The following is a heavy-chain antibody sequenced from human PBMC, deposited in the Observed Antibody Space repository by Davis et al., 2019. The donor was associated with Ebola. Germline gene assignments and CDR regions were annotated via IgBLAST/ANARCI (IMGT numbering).Heavy chain of an antibody. V-gene: IGHV3-48*01. CDR1: GFTFDDYA. D-gene: IGHD2-21*02. J-gene: IGHJ2*01. Sequence: GGSLRLSCVASGFTFDDYAMHWVRQPPGKGLEWVSNINAGSSRKSYADSVKGRFTISRDNAKNSLYLQMNSLRAEDTAVYYCVRDPALVVTGGGWFFGLWGRGTLVTVSS. CDR3: VRDPALVVTGGGWFFGL. CDR2: INAGSSRK.